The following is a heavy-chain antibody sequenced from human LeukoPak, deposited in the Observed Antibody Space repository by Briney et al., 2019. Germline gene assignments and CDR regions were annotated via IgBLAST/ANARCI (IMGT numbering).Heavy chain of an antibody. D-gene: IGHD4-23*01. J-gene: IGHJ4*02. CDR2: ISSSSSYI. Sequence: GGSLRLSCAASGFTFSSYSMNWVRQAPGKGLEWVSSISSSSSYIYYADSVKGRFTISRDNAKNLLYLQMNSLRAEDTAVYYCARDGGNPSYYFDYWGQGTLVTVSS. V-gene: IGHV3-21*01. CDR3: ARDGGNPSYYFDY. CDR1: GFTFSSYS.